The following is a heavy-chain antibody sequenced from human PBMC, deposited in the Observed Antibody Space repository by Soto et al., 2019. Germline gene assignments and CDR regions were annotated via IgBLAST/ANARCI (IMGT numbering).Heavy chain of an antibody. CDR1: GFTFSNAW. V-gene: IGHV3-15*01. J-gene: IGHJ4*02. CDR3: TGAPYSSGWYYFDY. D-gene: IGHD6-19*01. CDR2: IKSKTDGGTT. Sequence: GGSLRLSCAASGFTFSNAWMSWVRRAPGKGLEWVGRIKSKTDGGTTDYAAPVKGRFTISRDDSKNTLYLQMNSLKTEDTAVYYCTGAPYSSGWYYFDYWGQGTLVTVSS.